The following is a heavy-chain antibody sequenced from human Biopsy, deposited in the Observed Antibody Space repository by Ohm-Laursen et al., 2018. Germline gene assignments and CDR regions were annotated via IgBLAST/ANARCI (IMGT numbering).Heavy chain of an antibody. J-gene: IGHJ1*01. Sequence: SSVKVSCKTPGGTFSNYGVNWVRQAPGQGLEWLGGNIPILGTGNYAQKFQDRVTVAADTSTSTATMELRSLRSDDTAVYYCATKLTGYFHHWGQGTLVIVSS. CDR3: ATKLTGYFHH. D-gene: IGHD3-9*01. CDR2: NIPILGTG. CDR1: GGTFSNYG. V-gene: IGHV1-69*06.